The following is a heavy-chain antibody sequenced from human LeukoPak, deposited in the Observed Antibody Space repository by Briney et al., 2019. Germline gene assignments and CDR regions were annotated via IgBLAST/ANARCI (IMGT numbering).Heavy chain of an antibody. CDR3: AKDLSWNTADR. D-gene: IGHD5-18*01. CDR2: INPDGTII. V-gene: IGHV3-74*01. Sequence: GGSLRLSCVGSGFTYTDYWMHWFCQAPGKGPVWVSRINPDGTIIDYADSVKGRFRISRDNAKNLLYLQMNGLRADDTAVYYCAKDLSWNTADRWGQGILVTVSS. J-gene: IGHJ5*02. CDR1: GFTYTDYW.